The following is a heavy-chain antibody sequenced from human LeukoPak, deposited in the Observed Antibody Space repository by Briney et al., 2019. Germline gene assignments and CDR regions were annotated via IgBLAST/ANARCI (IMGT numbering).Heavy chain of an antibody. D-gene: IGHD6-19*01. V-gene: IGHV1-2*06. CDR3: ARAVWGQYVPGIAVAGSLDY. CDR1: GYTFTGYY. Sequence: ASVKVSCKASGYTFTGYYMHWVRQAPGQGLEWMGRINPNSGGTNYAQKFQGRVTMTRDTSISTAYMELSRLRSDDTAVYYCARAVWGQYVPGIAVAGSLDYWGQGTLVTVS. J-gene: IGHJ4*02. CDR2: INPNSGGT.